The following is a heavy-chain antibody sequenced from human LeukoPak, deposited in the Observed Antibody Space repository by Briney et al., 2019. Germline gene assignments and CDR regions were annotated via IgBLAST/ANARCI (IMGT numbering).Heavy chain of an antibody. CDR1: GYSISSGYY. J-gene: IGHJ4*02. D-gene: IGHD1-1*01. CDR3: AEVERRNY. CDR2: IYHSGST. Sequence: PSETLSLICAVYGYSISSGYYWGWIRQPPGRGLEWIGSIYHSGSTYYNPSLKSRVTISVDTSKNQFSLKLRSVTAADTAVYYCAEVERRNYWGQGTLVTVSS. V-gene: IGHV4-38-2*01.